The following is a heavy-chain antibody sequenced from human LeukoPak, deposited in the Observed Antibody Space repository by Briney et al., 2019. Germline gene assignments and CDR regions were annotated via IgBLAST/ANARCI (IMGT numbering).Heavy chain of an antibody. CDR3: AKDVAAFGDYANFDY. CDR1: RFTFSSYA. Sequence: PGRSLRLSCAASRFTFSSYAMSWVRQAPGKGLEWVSAISGSGGSTYYADSVKGRFTISRDNSKNTLYLQMNSLRAEDTAVYYCAKDVAAFGDYANFDYWGQGTLVTVSS. J-gene: IGHJ4*02. CDR2: ISGSGGST. V-gene: IGHV3-23*01. D-gene: IGHD4-17*01.